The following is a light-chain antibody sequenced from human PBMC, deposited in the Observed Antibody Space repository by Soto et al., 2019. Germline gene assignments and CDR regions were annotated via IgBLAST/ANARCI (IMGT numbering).Light chain of an antibody. CDR3: CSYAGASTYV. V-gene: IGLV2-23*01. CDR2: EGS. J-gene: IGLJ1*01. Sequence: QSVLTQPASVSGSPGQSITISCTGTSSDVGIYNLVSWYQQHPGKAPKLMIYEGSKRPSGVSNRFSGSKSGNTASLTVSGLQADDEAEYYCCSYAGASTYVFGSGTKVTVL. CDR1: SSDVGIYNL.